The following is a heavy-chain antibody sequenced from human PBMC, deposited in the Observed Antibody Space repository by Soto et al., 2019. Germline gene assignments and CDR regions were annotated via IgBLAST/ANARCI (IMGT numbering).Heavy chain of an antibody. CDR2: ISGRGENT. J-gene: IGHJ4*02. D-gene: IGHD6-6*01. Sequence: LRLSCAASGFTFSTYAMSWVRQAPGKGLEWVSIISGRGENTYYADSVKGRFSISRDNSKDTLYLQVNSLRVEDTAIYYCARPERSNSCGNGPDYWSQGILVTVSS. CDR3: ARPERSNSCGNGPDY. CDR1: GFTFSTYA. V-gene: IGHV3-23*01.